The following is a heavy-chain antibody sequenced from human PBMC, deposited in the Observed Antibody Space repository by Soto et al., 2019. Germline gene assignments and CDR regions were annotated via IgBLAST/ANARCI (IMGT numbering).Heavy chain of an antibody. CDR1: GGSISSGDYY. CDR3: ARGEVVTFDY. D-gene: IGHD2-15*01. CDR2: IDYSGST. J-gene: IGHJ4*02. Sequence: QVQLQESGPGLVKPSQTLSLTCTVSGGSISSGDYYWSWIRQPPGKGLEWIGYIDYSGSTYYNPSRKSQVTLSADTSKTQFSRKLSSVCAADTAVYYCARGEVVTFDYWGQGTQVTVSS. V-gene: IGHV4-30-4*01.